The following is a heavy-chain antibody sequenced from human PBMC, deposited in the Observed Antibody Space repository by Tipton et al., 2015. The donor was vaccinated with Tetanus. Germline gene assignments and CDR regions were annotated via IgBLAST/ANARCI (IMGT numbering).Heavy chain of an antibody. CDR2: IFPVYGTA. V-gene: IGHV1-69*01. D-gene: IGHD1-1*01. CDR3: ATVGAGRRRREVPLDS. Sequence: QLVQSGPEVKRPGSSVRVSCKTSGGTFRTYAISWVRQAPGQGFEWMGGIFPVYGTANYAPQFQGRVTITADEPTSTAYMELSGLRSDDTAVYFCATVGAGRRRREVPLDSWGKGTMVPASS. CDR1: GGTFRTYA. J-gene: IGHJ3*02.